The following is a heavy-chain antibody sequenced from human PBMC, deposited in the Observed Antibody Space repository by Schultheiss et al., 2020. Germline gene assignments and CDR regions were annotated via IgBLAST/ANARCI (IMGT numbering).Heavy chain of an antibody. Sequence: GGSLRLSCAASGFTFSSYGMHWVRQAPGKGLEWVSAISGSGGSTYYADSVKGRFTISRDNSKNTLYLQMNSLRAEDTAVYYCAREELLWFGELRYYGMDVWGQGTTVTVSS. CDR3: AREELLWFGELRYYGMDV. V-gene: IGHV3-23*01. J-gene: IGHJ6*02. CDR1: GFTFSSYG. CDR2: ISGSGGST. D-gene: IGHD3-10*01.